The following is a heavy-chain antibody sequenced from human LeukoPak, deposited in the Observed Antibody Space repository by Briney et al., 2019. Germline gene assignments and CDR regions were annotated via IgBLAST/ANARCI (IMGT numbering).Heavy chain of an antibody. Sequence: PGVSLRLSCAASGFTVSSYAMSWVRQAPGKGLEWVSAITNSGGDTYHADSVKGRFTISRDNSKNTLYLQMNSLRVEDTAVYYCAKGSSSSRPYYFDYWGQGTLVTVSS. CDR3: AKGSSSSRPYYFDY. V-gene: IGHV3-23*01. D-gene: IGHD6-6*01. CDR2: ITNSGGDT. CDR1: GFTVSSYA. J-gene: IGHJ4*02.